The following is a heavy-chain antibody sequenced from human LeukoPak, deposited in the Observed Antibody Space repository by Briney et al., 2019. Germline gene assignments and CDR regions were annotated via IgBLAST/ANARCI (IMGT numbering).Heavy chain of an antibody. V-gene: IGHV3-23*01. D-gene: IGHD6-13*01. CDR2: ISGSGGST. Sequence: GGSLRLSCAASGFTFSSYAMSWVRQAPGKGLEWVSAISGSGGSTYYADSVKGRFTISRDNSKNTLYLQMNSLRAEDTAVYYCAGRIAAAGYFDYWGQGTLVTVSS. CDR3: AGRIAAAGYFDY. J-gene: IGHJ4*02. CDR1: GFTFSSYA.